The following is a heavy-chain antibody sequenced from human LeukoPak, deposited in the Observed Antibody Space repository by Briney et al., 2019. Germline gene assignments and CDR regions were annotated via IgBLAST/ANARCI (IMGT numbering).Heavy chain of an antibody. D-gene: IGHD6-19*01. CDR1: GYTFTHYH. CDR2: INPNSGGT. V-gene: IGHV1-2*02. Sequence: ASVKVSCKASGYTFTHYHITWVRQAPGQGLEWMGWINPNSGGTNYAQKFQGRVTMTRDTSISTAYMELSRLRSDDTAVYYCARSYSSGCGFWGQGTLVTVSS. CDR3: ARSYSSGCGF. J-gene: IGHJ4*02.